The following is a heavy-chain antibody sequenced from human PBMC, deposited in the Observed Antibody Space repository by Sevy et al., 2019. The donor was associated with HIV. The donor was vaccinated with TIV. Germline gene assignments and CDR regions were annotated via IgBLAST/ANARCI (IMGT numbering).Heavy chain of an antibody. D-gene: IGHD3-10*01. CDR2: IYYSGST. J-gene: IGHJ3*02. Sequence: SETLSLTCTVSGGSISSSSYYWGWIRQPPGKGLEWIGSIYYSGSTYYNPSLKSRVTISVDTSKNQFSLKLSSVTAADTAVYYCARQDAALLWFGEGGIDAFDIWGQGTMVTVSS. CDR1: GGSISSSSYY. CDR3: ARQDAALLWFGEGGIDAFDI. V-gene: IGHV4-39*01.